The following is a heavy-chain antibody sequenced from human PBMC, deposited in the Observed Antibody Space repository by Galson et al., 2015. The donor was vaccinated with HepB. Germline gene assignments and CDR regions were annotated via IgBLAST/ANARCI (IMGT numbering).Heavy chain of an antibody. CDR2: ISWNSGSI. J-gene: IGHJ3*01. D-gene: IGHD3/OR15-3a*01. CDR3: AKALRRTMLFGG. Sequence: SLRLSCAASGFTFDDYAMHWVRQAPGKGLEWVSGISWNSGSIGYADSVKGRFTISRDNAKNSLYLQMNSLRAEDTALYYCAKALRRTMLFGGWGQGTMVTVSS. CDR1: GFTFDDYA. V-gene: IGHV3-9*01.